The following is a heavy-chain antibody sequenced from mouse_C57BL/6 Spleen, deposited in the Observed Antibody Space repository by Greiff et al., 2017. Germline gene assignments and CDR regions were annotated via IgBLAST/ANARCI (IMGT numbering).Heavy chain of an antibody. D-gene: IGHD4-1*01. CDR1: GYSFTGYY. J-gene: IGHJ2*01. CDR2: INPSTGGT. V-gene: IGHV1-42*01. CDR3: ARRTSGTLYFDY. Sequence: EVKVVESGPELVKPGASVKISCKASGYSFTGYYMNWVKQSPEKSLEWIGEINPSTGGTTYNQKFKAKATLTVDKSSSTAYMQLKSLTSEDSAVYYCARRTSGTLYFDYWGQGTTLTVSS.